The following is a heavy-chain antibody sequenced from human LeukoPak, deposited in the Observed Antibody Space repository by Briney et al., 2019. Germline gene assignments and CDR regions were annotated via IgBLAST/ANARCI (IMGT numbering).Heavy chain of an antibody. D-gene: IGHD1-1*01. Sequence: GGSLRLSCAASGFTFSDYYMSWIRQAPGKGLEWVSHISGSSTYRNHADSVKGRFTISRDNAKNSLYLQMNSLRAEDMAVYYCARCGTPNNYQDYGVDVWGQGTTVTVSS. CDR2: ISGSSTYR. CDR3: ARCGTPNNYQDYGVDV. J-gene: IGHJ6*02. V-gene: IGHV3-11*03. CDR1: GFTFSDYY.